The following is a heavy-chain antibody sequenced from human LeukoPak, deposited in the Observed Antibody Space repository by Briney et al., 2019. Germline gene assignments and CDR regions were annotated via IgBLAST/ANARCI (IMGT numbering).Heavy chain of an antibody. D-gene: IGHD3-10*01. CDR1: GGSISSYY. CDR2: IYTSGST. V-gene: IGHV4-4*07. CDR3: AKTYYYGSGSYYD. J-gene: IGHJ4*02. Sequence: TSETLSLTCTVSGGSISSYYWSWIRQPAGKGLEWIGRIYTSGSTNYNPSLKSRVTMSVDTSKNQFSLKLSSATAADTAVYYCAKTYYYGSGSYYDWGQGTLVTVSS.